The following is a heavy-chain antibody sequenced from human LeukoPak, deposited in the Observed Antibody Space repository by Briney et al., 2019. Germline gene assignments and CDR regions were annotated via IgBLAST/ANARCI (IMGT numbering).Heavy chain of an antibody. D-gene: IGHD5-18*01. J-gene: IGHJ4*02. CDR3: AKGIELWLTYFDH. Sequence: GGSLRLSCAASGFTFSSYGMHWVRHAPGKGLEWVAVIWYDGSNKYYADSVKGRFTISRDNSKNTLYLQMNSLRAEDTAVYYCAKGIELWLTYFDHWGQGTLVTASS. CDR2: IWYDGSNK. CDR1: GFTFSSYG. V-gene: IGHV3-33*06.